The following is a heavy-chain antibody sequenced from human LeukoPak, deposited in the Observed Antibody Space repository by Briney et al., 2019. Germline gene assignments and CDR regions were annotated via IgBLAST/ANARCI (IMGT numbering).Heavy chain of an antibody. CDR1: GFTFSGYA. V-gene: IGHV3-23*01. J-gene: IGHJ3*02. Sequence: GGSLRLSCAASGFTFSGYAMSWVRQAPGKDLEWVSTISGSGGSTYYADSVKGRFTISRDNSKNTLSLQMSSLRAEDTAVYYCAKGKINHEGAFDIWGQGTLVIVSS. CDR2: ISGSGGST. CDR3: AKGKINHEGAFDI.